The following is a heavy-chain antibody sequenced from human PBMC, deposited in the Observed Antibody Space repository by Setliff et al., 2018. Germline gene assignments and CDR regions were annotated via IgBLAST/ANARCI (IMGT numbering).Heavy chain of an antibody. V-gene: IGHV3-48*04. CDR2: ISSSSSTI. CDR1: GFTFSSYS. D-gene: IGHD6-19*01. CDR3: ARDAGGTISIAVFDY. Sequence: GGSLRLSCAASGFTFSSYSMNWVRQAPGKGLEWVSYISSSSSTIYYADSVKGRFTISRDNAKNQVSLELSSVTAADTAVYYCARDAGGTISIAVFDYWGQGTLVTVSS. J-gene: IGHJ4*02.